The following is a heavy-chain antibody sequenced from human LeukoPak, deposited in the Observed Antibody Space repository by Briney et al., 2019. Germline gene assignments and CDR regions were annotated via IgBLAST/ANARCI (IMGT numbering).Heavy chain of an antibody. V-gene: IGHV4-31*03. D-gene: IGHD3-16*02. CDR2: IYYSGST. CDR3: ARGLPRWAFDI. Sequence: PSETLSLTCTVSGGSISSGGYYWRWIRQHPGKGLEWIGYIYYSGSTYYNPSLKSRVTISVDTSKNQFSLKLSSVTAADTAVYYCARGLPRWAFDIWGQGTMVTVSS. J-gene: IGHJ3*02. CDR1: GGSISSGGYY.